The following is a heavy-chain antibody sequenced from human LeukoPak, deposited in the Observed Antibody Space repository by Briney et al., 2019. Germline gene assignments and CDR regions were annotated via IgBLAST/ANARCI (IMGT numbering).Heavy chain of an antibody. CDR2: TYYRSKWYS. V-gene: IGHV6-1*01. J-gene: IGHJ4*02. CDR1: GDSVSSNTAT. D-gene: IGHD5-18*01. CDR3: ARGSYRYFDY. Sequence: SQTLSLTCAISGDSVSSNTATWNWIRQSPSRGLEWLGRTYYRSKWYSDFAVSVKSRITISPETSKNQFSLQLNSVTPGDTAVYYCARGSYRYFDYWGQGTLVTVSS.